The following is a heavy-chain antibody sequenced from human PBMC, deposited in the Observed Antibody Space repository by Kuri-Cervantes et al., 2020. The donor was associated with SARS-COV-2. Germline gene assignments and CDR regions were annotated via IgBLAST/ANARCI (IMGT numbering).Heavy chain of an antibody. CDR2: ISYSGST. J-gene: IGHJ4*02. D-gene: IGHD6-13*01. CDR1: GDSIISSSYY. Sequence: SETLSLTCTVSGDSIISSSYYWDWIRQPPGKGLEWIGTISYSGSTNFSPSFMNRVSLSVDTPNNRFSLKLSSVTAADTAVYYCARVGGGEQQLLYPFDYWGQGTLVTVSS. CDR3: ARVGGGEQQLLYPFDY. V-gene: IGHV4-39*07.